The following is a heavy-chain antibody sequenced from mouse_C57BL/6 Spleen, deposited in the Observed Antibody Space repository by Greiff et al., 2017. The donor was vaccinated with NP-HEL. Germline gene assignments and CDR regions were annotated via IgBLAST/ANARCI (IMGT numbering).Heavy chain of an antibody. Sequence: VQLQQSGAELVKPGASVKLSCKASGYTFTEYTIHWVKQRSGQGLEWIGWFYPGSGSIKYNEKFKDKATLTADKSSSTVYMELSRLTSEDSAVYFCARHEDRIYYDYDGGFDYWGQGTTLTVSS. D-gene: IGHD2-4*01. CDR1: GYTFTEYT. J-gene: IGHJ2*01. V-gene: IGHV1-62-2*01. CDR3: ARHEDRIYYDYDGGFDY. CDR2: FYPGSGSI.